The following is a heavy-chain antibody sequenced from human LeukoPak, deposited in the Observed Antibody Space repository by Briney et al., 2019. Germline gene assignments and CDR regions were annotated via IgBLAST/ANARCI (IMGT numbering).Heavy chain of an antibody. D-gene: IGHD3-10*01. CDR3: AVTMVHLGRLDYYFQY. CDR2: VYNDGST. Sequence: PGGSLKLSCAASGFSVSSNYMSWVRQAQGKGLEWVSLVYNDGSTYYADSVKGRFTISRDSSKNTLHLQVNSVRAEDTAVYYCAVTMVHLGRLDYYFQYWGRGTLVTVSS. V-gene: IGHV3-53*01. J-gene: IGHJ4*02. CDR1: GFSVSSNY.